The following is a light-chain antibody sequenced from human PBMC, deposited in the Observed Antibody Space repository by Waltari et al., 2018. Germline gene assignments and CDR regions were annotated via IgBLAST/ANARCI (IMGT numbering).Light chain of an antibody. CDR1: SSDVGGYNY. J-gene: IGLJ3*02. Sequence: QSALTQPPSVFGSPGQSVTISCTGTSSDVGGYNYVSWYQQHPGKAPKLMIYDVSKRPSGVPDRFSGSKSGNTASLTISGLQAEDEAEYYCCSYAGSRWVFGGGTKLTVL. CDR2: DVS. V-gene: IGLV2-11*01. CDR3: CSYAGSRWV.